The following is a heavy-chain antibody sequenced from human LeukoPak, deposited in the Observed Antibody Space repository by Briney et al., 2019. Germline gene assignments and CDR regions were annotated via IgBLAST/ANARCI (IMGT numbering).Heavy chain of an antibody. CDR3: AKDMLPTAAGTHMDV. Sequence: GGSLRLSCAASGFTFSSYSMNWVRQAPGKGLEWVSYISSSSSTIYYADSVKGRFTISRDNAKNSLYLQMNSLRAEDTAVCYCAKDMLPTAAGTHMDVWGKGTTVTVSS. D-gene: IGHD2-8*01. CDR1: GFTFSSYS. J-gene: IGHJ6*04. V-gene: IGHV3-48*04. CDR2: ISSSSSTI.